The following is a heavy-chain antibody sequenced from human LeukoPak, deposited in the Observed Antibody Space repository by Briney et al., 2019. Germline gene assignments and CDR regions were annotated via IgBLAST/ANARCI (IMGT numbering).Heavy chain of an antibody. D-gene: IGHD7-27*01. J-gene: IGHJ6*03. CDR3: ARGRGNRGPYYYYYYMDV. V-gene: IGHV4-34*01. Sequence: SETLSLTCAVYGGSFSGYYWSWIRQPSGKGLEWIGEINHSGSTNYNPSLKSRVTISVDTSKNQFSLKLSSVTAADTAVYYCARGRGNRGPYYYYYYMDVWGKGTTVTVSS. CDR1: GGSFSGYY. CDR2: INHSGST.